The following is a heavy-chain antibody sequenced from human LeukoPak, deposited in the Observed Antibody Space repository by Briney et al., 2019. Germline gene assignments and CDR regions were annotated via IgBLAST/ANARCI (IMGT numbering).Heavy chain of an antibody. Sequence: GGSLRLSCAASGFTFSSYSMNWVRQAPGKGLEWVSSISSSSSHIYYADSVKGRFTISRDNAKNSLYLQMNSLRAEDTAVYCCARGADYYDSWGQGTPVTVSS. CDR1: GFTFSSYS. V-gene: IGHV3-21*01. J-gene: IGHJ4*02. CDR2: ISSSSSHI. CDR3: ARGADYYDS.